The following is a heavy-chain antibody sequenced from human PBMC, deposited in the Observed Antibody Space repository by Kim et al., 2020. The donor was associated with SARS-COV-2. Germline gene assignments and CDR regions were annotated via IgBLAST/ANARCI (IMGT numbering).Heavy chain of an antibody. V-gene: IGHV3-13*04. CDR3: ARTGGGSYFDY. CDR1: GFTFSSYD. J-gene: IGHJ4*02. D-gene: IGHD1-26*01. CDR2: IGTAGDT. Sequence: GGSLRLSCAASGFTFSSYDMHWVRQATGKGLEWVSAIGTAGDTYYPGSVKGRFTISRENAKNSLYLQMNSLRAGDTAVYYCARTGGGSYFDYWGQGTLVTVSS.